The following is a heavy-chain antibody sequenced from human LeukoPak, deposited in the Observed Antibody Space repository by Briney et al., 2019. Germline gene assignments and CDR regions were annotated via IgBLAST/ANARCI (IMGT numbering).Heavy chain of an antibody. Sequence: GGSLRLSCAASGFTFSSYAMSWVRQAPGKGREWVSAISGSGGSTYYADSVKGRFTISRDNSKNTMYLQMNSLRAEDTAVYYCAREETGYPNWFDPWGQGTLVTVSS. CDR3: AREETGYPNWFDP. J-gene: IGHJ5*02. CDR2: ISGSGGST. CDR1: GFTFSSYA. D-gene: IGHD3-9*01. V-gene: IGHV3-23*01.